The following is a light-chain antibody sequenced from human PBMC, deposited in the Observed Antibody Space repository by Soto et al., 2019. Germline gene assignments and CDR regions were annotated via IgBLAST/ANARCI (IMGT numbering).Light chain of an antibody. Sequence: EIVLTQSPATLSLSPGERATLSCRASQSVSSYLAWYQQKPGQAPRLLIYDAFNRATGIPARFSGSRSGTDFTLTISSLEPEDFAVYYCQQRGIWLDGTFGLGTKVEI. CDR2: DAF. J-gene: IGKJ1*01. CDR3: QQRGIWLDGT. CDR1: QSVSSY. V-gene: IGKV3-11*01.